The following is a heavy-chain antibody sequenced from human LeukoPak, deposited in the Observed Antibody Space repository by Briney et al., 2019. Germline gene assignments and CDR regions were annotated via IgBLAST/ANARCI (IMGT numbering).Heavy chain of an antibody. J-gene: IGHJ4*02. D-gene: IGHD6-6*01. CDR1: GGSFSGYY. Sequence: PSETLSLTCAVYGGSFSGYYWSWIRQPPGKGLERIGEINHSGSTNYNPSLKSRVTISVDTSKNQFSLKLSSVTAADTAVYYCARGSGRSSLYYFDYWGQGTLVTVSS. CDR2: INHSGST. CDR3: ARGSGRSSLYYFDY. V-gene: IGHV4-34*01.